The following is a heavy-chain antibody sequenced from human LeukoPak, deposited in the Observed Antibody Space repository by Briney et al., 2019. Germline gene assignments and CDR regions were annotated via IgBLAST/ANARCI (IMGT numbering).Heavy chain of an antibody. CDR1: GFTFSSYG. CDR2: IKQDGSEK. Sequence: GGSLRLSCAASGFTFSSYGMHWVRQAPGKGLEWVANIKQDGSEKYYVDSMRGRFTISRDNAKNSLYLQMNSLRAEDMALYYCTKGSWGNPFDIWGQGTMVTVSS. D-gene: IGHD3-16*01. J-gene: IGHJ3*02. CDR3: TKGSWGNPFDI. V-gene: IGHV3-7*03.